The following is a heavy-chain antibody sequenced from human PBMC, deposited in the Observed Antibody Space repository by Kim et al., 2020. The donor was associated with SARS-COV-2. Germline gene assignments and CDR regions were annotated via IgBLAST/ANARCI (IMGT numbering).Heavy chain of an antibody. Sequence: LNSRGTLSVDTSKTQFSLKLSSVTAADTAVYYCARGYYDSSGYYRGFDYWGQGTLVTVSS. V-gene: IGHV4-59*09. CDR3: ARGYYDSSGYYRGFDY. J-gene: IGHJ4*02. D-gene: IGHD3-22*01.